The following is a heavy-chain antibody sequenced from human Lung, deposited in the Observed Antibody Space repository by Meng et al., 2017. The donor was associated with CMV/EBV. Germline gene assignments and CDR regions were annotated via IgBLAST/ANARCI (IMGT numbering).Heavy chain of an antibody. D-gene: IGHD2-15*01. CDR2: INPNSGGT. CDR1: GDGSRSPD. J-gene: IGHJ4*02. Sequence: ASXXVSXKASGDGSRSPDINWVRQAPGQGLEWMGWINPNSGGTNYAQKFQGRVTMTRDTSISTAYMELSRLRSDDTAVYYCARDGGGLYYFDYWGQGTLVTVSS. CDR3: ARDGGGLYYFDY. V-gene: IGHV1-2*02.